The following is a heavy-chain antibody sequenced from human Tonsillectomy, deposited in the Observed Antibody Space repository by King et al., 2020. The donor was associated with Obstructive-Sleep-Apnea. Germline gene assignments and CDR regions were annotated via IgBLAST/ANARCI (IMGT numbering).Heavy chain of an antibody. Sequence: QLVQSGAEVKKPGASVKVSCKASGYTFTSYGISWVRQAPGQGLEWMGWISAYNGNTNYAQKFQGRVTMTTDTSTSTGYMELRSLRSDDTAVYYCASGGEFADYYYYYGMDVWGQGTTVTVSS. CDR2: ISAYNGNT. V-gene: IGHV1-18*01. D-gene: IGHD3-16*01. J-gene: IGHJ6*02. CDR3: ASGGEFADYYYYYGMDV. CDR1: GYTFTSYG.